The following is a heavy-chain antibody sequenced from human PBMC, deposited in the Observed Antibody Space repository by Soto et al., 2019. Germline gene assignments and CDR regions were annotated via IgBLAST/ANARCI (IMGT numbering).Heavy chain of an antibody. Sequence: QVQLVQSGAEVKTPGSSVKASCKASGGTFSSYSINWVRQAPGQGLEWMGRLIPMFGTTDYAQRFQGRVTFTADESTSTASMEVTNLTSEDTAVYYCARAVVLTFTRFYDMDVWGQGTTVTVSS. J-gene: IGHJ6*02. CDR1: GGTFSSYS. D-gene: IGHD3-9*01. CDR2: LIPMFGTT. V-gene: IGHV1-69*18. CDR3: ARAVVLTFTRFYDMDV.